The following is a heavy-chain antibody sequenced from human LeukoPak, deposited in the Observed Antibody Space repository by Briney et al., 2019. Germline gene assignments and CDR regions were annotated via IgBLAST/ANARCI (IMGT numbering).Heavy chain of an antibody. CDR1: AASISSYY. D-gene: IGHD1-26*01. CDR2: IYYSGST. V-gene: IGHV4-59*01. CDR3: ARGGSIVGTTPHDTFDI. J-gene: IGHJ3*02. Sequence: SETLSLTCTVSAASISSYYWSWIRQPPRKGLEWIGYIYYSGSTNYNPSLKSRVAISVDTSKNQVSLRLSSVTAADTAVYYCARGGSIVGTTPHDTFDIWGQGTVVTVS.